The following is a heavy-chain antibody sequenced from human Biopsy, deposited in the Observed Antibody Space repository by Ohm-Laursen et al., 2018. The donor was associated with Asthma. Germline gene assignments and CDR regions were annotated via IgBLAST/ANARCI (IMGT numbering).Heavy chain of an antibody. V-gene: IGHV3-7*01. CDR1: GFTFGDYC. Sequence: SLRLSCSASGFTFGDYCMSWVRQVPGQGLEWVANIKHDGSEKNHVDSLKGRFTISRDNAKNLLFLQMNSLRAEDTAVYYCACQSSGPDFWSGYYYFDYWGQGILVTVSS. CDR2: IKHDGSEK. J-gene: IGHJ4*02. CDR3: ACQSSGPDFWSGYYYFDY. D-gene: IGHD3-3*01.